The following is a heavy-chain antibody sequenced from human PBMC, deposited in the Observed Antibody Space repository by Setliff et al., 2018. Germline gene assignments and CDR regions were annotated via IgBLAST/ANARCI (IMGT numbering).Heavy chain of an antibody. CDR3: DSSGYYLDAFDI. CDR1: GGSISSSSYY. CDR2: IYYRGST. Sequence: SETLSLTCTVSGGSISSSSYYWGWIRQPPGKGLEWIASIYYRGSTSYNPSLKSRLTISADTSNNQFSMKLNSVTVADTAVYYYDSSGYYLDAFDIWGQGTTVTVSS. V-gene: IGHV4-39*07. D-gene: IGHD3-22*01. J-gene: IGHJ3*02.